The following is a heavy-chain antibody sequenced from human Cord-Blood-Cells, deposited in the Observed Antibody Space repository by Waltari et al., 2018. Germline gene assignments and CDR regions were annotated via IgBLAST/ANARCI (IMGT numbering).Heavy chain of an antibody. V-gene: IGHV1-2*06. CDR3: ARALTVTTAFDI. CDR1: GYTFPGYY. Sequence: QVPLVQSGAEVKKPGASVKVSCQASGYTFPGYYMHWVRQAPGQGLEWMGRINPNRGGTNYAQKFQGRVTMTRDTSISTAYMELSRLRSDDTAVYYCARALTVTTAFDIWGQGTMVTVSS. CDR2: INPNRGGT. D-gene: IGHD4-4*01. J-gene: IGHJ3*02.